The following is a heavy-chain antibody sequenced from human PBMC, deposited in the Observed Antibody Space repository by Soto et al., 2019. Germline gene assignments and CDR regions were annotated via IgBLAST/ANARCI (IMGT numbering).Heavy chain of an antibody. CDR2: ISDDGSNK. Sequence: GESLKISCEASGFTFSNYALHWVRQAPGKGLEWVAVISDDGSNKYYADSVKGRFTISRDNSKNTLYLQMNSLRAEDTAVYYCARDRFASSWSYFDYWGQGTPVTVSS. D-gene: IGHD6-13*01. CDR3: ARDRFASSWSYFDY. J-gene: IGHJ4*02. CDR1: GFTFSNYA. V-gene: IGHV3-30-3*01.